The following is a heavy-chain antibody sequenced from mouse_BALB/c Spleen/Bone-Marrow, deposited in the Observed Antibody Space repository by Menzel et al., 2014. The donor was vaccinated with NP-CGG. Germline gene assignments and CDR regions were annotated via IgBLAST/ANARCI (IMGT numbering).Heavy chain of an antibody. V-gene: IGHV7-3*02. CDR1: GFTSTDYY. J-gene: IGHJ2*01. D-gene: IGHD2-3*01. CDR3: ARDMGGLLFDY. Sequence: EVKLVESGGGLVQPGGSLRLSCAPSGFTSTDYYMNWVRQPPGKALEWLGFIRNKAYSYTTEYSASVKGRFTISRDNSQSILYLQMNTLRAEDSATYYCARDMGGLLFDYWGQGTTLTVSS. CDR2: IRNKAYSYTT.